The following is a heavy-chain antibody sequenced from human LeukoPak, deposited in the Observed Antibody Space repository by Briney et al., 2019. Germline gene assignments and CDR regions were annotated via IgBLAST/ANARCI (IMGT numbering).Heavy chain of an antibody. CDR2: INPSGGST. CDR1: GYTFTSYY. V-gene: IGHV1-46*01. J-gene: IGHJ4*02. D-gene: IGHD6-19*01. CDR3: AREAYSSGKDY. Sequence: ASAKVSCTASGYTFTSYYMHWVRQAPGQGLEWMGIINPSGGSTSYTQKFQGRVTMTRDTSTSTVYMELSSLRSEDTAVYYCAREAYSSGKDYWGQGTLVTVSS.